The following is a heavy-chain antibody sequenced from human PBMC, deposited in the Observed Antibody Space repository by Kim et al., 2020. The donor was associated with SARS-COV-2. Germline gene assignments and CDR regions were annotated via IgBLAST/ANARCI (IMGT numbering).Heavy chain of an antibody. V-gene: IGHV3-48*03. CDR2: ISSSGGSI. CDR1: EFTFSTYE. D-gene: IGHD6-13*01. J-gene: IGHJ3*02. CDR3: ARDRIATSGKDAFDI. Sequence: GGSLRLSCAASEFTFSTYEMSWVRQAPGKGLEWVSYISSSGGSIYYADSVKGRFTISRDNAKNSLFLQMNSLIAEDTAVYYCARDRIATSGKDAFDIWG.